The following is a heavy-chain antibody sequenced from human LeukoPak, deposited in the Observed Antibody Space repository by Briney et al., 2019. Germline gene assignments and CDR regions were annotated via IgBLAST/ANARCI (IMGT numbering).Heavy chain of an antibody. Sequence: ASVKVSCKAPGYTFTSYYMHWVRQAPGQGLEWMGRINPSGGGTSYAQNFQGRVTMTRDTSTSTVYMELSTLRSEDTAKYYCARDLARGGSWGQGTLVIVSS. V-gene: IGHV1-46*01. CDR2: INPSGGGT. J-gene: IGHJ4*02. CDR3: ARDLARGGS. CDR1: GYTFTSYY. D-gene: IGHD3-10*01.